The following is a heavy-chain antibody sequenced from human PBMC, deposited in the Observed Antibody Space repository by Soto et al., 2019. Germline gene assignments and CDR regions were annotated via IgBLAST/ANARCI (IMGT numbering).Heavy chain of an antibody. CDR2: ISGSGGST. D-gene: IGHD1-1*01. V-gene: IGHV3-23*01. CDR3: AKESAKDGSHFDY. Sequence: EVQALEPGGGLVQPGGSLRRSCAASGLTFNKYAMSWFRQAPGKGLEWVSSISGSGGSTYYSDSVKARFTISRDNSKNALYLQMKIVRAEDTALYYCAKESAKDGSHFDYWGQGALVTVSS. CDR1: GLTFNKYA. J-gene: IGHJ4*02.